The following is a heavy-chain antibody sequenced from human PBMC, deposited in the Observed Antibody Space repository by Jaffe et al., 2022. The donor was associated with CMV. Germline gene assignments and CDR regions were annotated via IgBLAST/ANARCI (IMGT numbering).Heavy chain of an antibody. Sequence: QLAESGGDLVQPGRSLRLSCTASGFNLGDRAMSWVRQAPGKGLEWVAFSRSKTFGATTEYAASVKGRFTLSRDDYKSIAYLQMNSLRTEDTGVYYCTTYDSSGWRNFDYWGQGTLVTVSS. D-gene: IGHD6-19*01. CDR1: GFNLGDRA. J-gene: IGHJ4*02. CDR2: SRSKTFGATT. V-gene: IGHV3-49*04. CDR3: TTYDSSGWRNFDY.